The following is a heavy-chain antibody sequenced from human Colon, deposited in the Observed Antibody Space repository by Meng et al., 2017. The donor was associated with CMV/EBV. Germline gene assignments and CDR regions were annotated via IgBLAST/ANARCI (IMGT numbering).Heavy chain of an antibody. Sequence: GESLKISCAASGFTFSSYWMSWVRQAPGKGLEWVANIKQDGSEKYYVDSVKGRFTISRDNAKNSLYLEVNSLRAEDTAVYYCARDDDTYGLLPFDYWGQGTLVTVSS. D-gene: IGHD5-18*01. CDR3: ARDDDTYGLLPFDY. CDR2: IKQDGSEK. CDR1: GFTFSSYW. V-gene: IGHV3-7*01. J-gene: IGHJ4*02.